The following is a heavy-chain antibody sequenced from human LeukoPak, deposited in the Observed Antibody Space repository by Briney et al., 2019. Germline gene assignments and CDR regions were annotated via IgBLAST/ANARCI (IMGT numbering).Heavy chain of an antibody. CDR2: IYYSGST. CDR1: GGSISSYY. Sequence: SETLSLTCTVSGGSISSYYWSWIRQPPGKGLEWIGYIYYSGSTYYNPSLKSRVTISVDTSKNQFSLKLSSVTAADTAVYYCARGSYGDLYHYMDVWGKGTTVTVSS. D-gene: IGHD4-17*01. J-gene: IGHJ6*03. V-gene: IGHV4-59*01. CDR3: ARGSYGDLYHYMDV.